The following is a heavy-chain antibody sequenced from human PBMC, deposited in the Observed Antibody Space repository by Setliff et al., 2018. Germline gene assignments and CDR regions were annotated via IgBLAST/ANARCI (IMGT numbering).Heavy chain of an antibody. CDR1: GFTVSSNY. J-gene: IGHJ4*02. V-gene: IGHV3-53*04. D-gene: IGHD2-15*01. Sequence: GGSLRLSCAASGFTVSSNYMSWVRQAPGKGLEWVSVIYSGGSTYYADSVKGRFTISRHNSKNTLYLQMNSLRAEDTAVYYCAKDRTPCRSGGSCYSSPFDYWGQGTLVTVSS. CDR3: AKDRTPCRSGGSCYSSPFDY. CDR2: IYSGGST.